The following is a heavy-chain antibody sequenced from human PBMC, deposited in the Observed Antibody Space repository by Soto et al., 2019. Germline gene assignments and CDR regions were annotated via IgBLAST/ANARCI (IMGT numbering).Heavy chain of an antibody. J-gene: IGHJ4*02. CDR1: GFTFSSYA. V-gene: IGHV3-30-3*01. D-gene: IGHD3-3*01. Sequence: GGSLRLSCAASGFTFSSYAMHWVRRAPGKGLEWVAVISYDGSNKYYADSVKGRFTISRDNSKNTLYLQMNSLRAEDTAVYYCARVPDFWSGYLRSQIDYWGQGTLVTVSS. CDR2: ISYDGSNK. CDR3: ARVPDFWSGYLRSQIDY.